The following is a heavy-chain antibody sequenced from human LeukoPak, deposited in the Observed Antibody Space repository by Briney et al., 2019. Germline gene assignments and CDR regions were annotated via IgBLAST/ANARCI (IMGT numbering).Heavy chain of an antibody. J-gene: IGHJ6*03. CDR3: VRDPSYGSSWYYYMDV. CDR2: ISSSSFKI. Sequence: GGSLRLSCAASEFTFVRYAMNWVRQAPGKGLEWVSYISSSSFKIDYADSVKGRFTISRANSKNSLYLQMDSLRVEETDVYDCVRDPSYGSSWYYYMDVWGKGTTVTVSS. D-gene: IGHD6-13*01. V-gene: IGHV3-48*04. CDR1: EFTFVRYA.